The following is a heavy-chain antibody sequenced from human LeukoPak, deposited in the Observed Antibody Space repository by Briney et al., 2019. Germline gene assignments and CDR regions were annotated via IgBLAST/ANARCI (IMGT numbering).Heavy chain of an antibody. CDR3: AKASWVSSTDAVR. Sequence: PGGSLRLSCAASGLSFSSFAMSWVRQSPARGLEWVSSIRGNGETLYADSVKGRFTLSSDSSRNTVYFQLNNLRVEGTAIYYCAKASWVSSTDAVRWGQGTLVTVSS. J-gene: IGHJ4*02. D-gene: IGHD3-16*01. CDR1: GLSFSSFA. CDR2: IRGNGET. V-gene: IGHV3-23*01.